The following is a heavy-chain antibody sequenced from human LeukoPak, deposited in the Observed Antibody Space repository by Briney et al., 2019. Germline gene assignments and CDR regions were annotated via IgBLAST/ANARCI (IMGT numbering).Heavy chain of an antibody. Sequence: GGSLRLSCAASGFTFSAYGLTWVRQAPGKGLEWVAVISYDGSNKYYADSVKGRFTISRDNSKNTLYLQMNSLRAEDTAVYYCARSERGYSYGYVTFEYWGQGTLVTVSS. CDR3: ARSERGYSYGYVTFEY. CDR1: GFTFSAYG. V-gene: IGHV3-30-3*01. J-gene: IGHJ4*02. CDR2: ISYDGSNK. D-gene: IGHD5-18*01.